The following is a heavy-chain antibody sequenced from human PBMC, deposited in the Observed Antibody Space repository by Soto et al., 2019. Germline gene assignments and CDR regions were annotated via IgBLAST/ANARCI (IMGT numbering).Heavy chain of an antibody. D-gene: IGHD1-1*01. CDR1: GDSISTYY. CDR2: IYYSGST. CDR3: ARHIYWRGAFDI. J-gene: IGHJ3*02. V-gene: IGHV4-59*08. Sequence: SETLSLTCTVSGDSISTYYWSWIRQPPGKGLEWIGYIYYSGSTNYNPSLKSRVTISVDTSKNQFSLKLSSVTAADTAVYYCARHIYWRGAFDIWGQGTMVTVSS.